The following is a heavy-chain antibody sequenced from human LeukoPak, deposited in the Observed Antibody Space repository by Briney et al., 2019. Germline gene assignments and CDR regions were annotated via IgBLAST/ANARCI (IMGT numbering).Heavy chain of an antibody. Sequence: GSLRLSCAASGFTVSSNYMSWVRQPPGKGLEWIGEIHRSGSPNYNPSLQSRVTISIDRSRNQIVLELSSVTAADTAVYYCARLITIFEVATSDAFDIWGPGTVVTVSS. CDR3: ARLITIFEVATSDAFDI. D-gene: IGHD3-3*01. CDR1: GFTVSSNY. V-gene: IGHV4-4*09. J-gene: IGHJ3*02. CDR2: IHRSGSP.